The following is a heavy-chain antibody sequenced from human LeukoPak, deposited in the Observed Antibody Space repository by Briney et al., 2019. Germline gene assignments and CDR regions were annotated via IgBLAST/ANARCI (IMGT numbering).Heavy chain of an antibody. V-gene: IGHV3-23*01. D-gene: IGHD6-13*01. CDR3: TLGSMYSSSWYGDY. J-gene: IGHJ4*02. CDR2: ISGDGGST. CDR1: RLSFDTDS. Sequence: GESRRLAWAPARLSFDTDSMTWVRQVPGEGLEWVSAISGDGGSTYSAVSVKGRSTISRDNSKNTLYLQMNGLTAEDTAVYYCTLGSMYSSSWYGDYWGQGTLVTVSS.